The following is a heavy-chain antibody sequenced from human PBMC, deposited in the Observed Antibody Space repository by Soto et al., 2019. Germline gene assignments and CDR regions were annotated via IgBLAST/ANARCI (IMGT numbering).Heavy chain of an antibody. Sequence: QVQLQESGPGLVKPSQTLSLTCTVSGGSISSGGYYWSWIRQHPGKGLEWIGYIYYSGSTYYNPSLKSRVTISVDTSKNQFSLKLSSVTAADTAVYYCARDLRGSGWGSYGMDVWGQGTTVTVSS. D-gene: IGHD6-19*01. V-gene: IGHV4-31*03. CDR3: ARDLRGSGWGSYGMDV. J-gene: IGHJ6*02. CDR1: GGSISSGGYY. CDR2: IYYSGST.